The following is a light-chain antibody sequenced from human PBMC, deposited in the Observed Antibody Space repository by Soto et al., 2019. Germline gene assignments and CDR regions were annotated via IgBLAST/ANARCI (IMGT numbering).Light chain of an antibody. Sequence: QSALTQPPSASGSPGQSVTISCTGTSSDVGAYNYGSWYQQHPGKVPKLIIYEVSKRPSGVPDRFSGSKSGNTASLTVSGLQPEDEADYYCSSYAASNTLGVFGGGTKLTVL. CDR2: EVS. CDR3: SSYAASNTLGV. V-gene: IGLV2-8*01. J-gene: IGLJ3*02. CDR1: SSDVGAYNY.